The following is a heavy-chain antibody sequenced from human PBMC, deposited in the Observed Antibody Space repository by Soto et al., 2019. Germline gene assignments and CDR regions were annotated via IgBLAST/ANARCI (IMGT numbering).Heavy chain of an antibody. Sequence: PGGSLRLSCAASGFTFSNYYMHWVRQAPGKGLVWVSRINSDESSTSYADSVKGRFTISRDNAKNTLYLQMNSLRAEDTAVYYCARSPGVVAATTPSFAYWGQGSLVTVSS. V-gene: IGHV3-74*01. CDR3: ARSPGVVAATTPSFAY. D-gene: IGHD2-15*01. J-gene: IGHJ4*02. CDR2: INSDESST. CDR1: GFTFSNYY.